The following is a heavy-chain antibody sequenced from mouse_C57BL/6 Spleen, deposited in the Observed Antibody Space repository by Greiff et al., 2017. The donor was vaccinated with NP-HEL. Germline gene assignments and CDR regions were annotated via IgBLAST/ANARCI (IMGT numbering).Heavy chain of an antibody. D-gene: IGHD2-3*01. CDR2: ISDGGSYT. V-gene: IGHV5-4*01. CDR3: ARGGYYPDYYAMDY. CDR1: GFTFSSYA. Sequence: EVQVVESGGGLVKPGGSLKLSCAASGFTFSSYAMSWVRQTPEKRLEWVATISDGGSYTYYPDNVKGRFTISRDNAKHNLDLQMSHLKSEDTAMYYCARGGYYPDYYAMDYWGQGTSVTVSS. J-gene: IGHJ4*01.